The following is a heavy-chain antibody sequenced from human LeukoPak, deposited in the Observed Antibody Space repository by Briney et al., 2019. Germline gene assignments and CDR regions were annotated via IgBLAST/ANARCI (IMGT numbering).Heavy chain of an antibody. D-gene: IGHD1-26*01. CDR2: ISYDGSNK. V-gene: IGHV3-30*18. CDR3: AKDFEGATIISIDDY. CDR1: GFTFSSYG. J-gene: IGHJ4*02. Sequence: PGRSLRLSCAASGFTFSSYGMHWVRQAPGKGPEWVAVISYDGSNKYYADPVKGRFTISRDNSKNTLYLQMNSLRAEDTAVYYCAKDFEGATIISIDDYWGQGTLVTVSS.